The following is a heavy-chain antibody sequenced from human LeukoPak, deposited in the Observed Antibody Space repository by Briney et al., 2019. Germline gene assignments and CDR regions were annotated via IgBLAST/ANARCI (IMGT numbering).Heavy chain of an antibody. J-gene: IGHJ3*02. CDR2: IWYDGSNK. CDR1: GFTFSSYG. V-gene: IGHV3-33*06. CDR3: AKEGIAAAGTGDTFDI. Sequence: GRSLRLSCAASGFTFSSYGMHWVRQAPGKGLEWVAVIWYDGSNKYYADSVKGRFTISRDNSKNTLYLQMNSLRAEDTAVYYCAKEGIAAAGTGDTFDIWGQGTMVTVSS. D-gene: IGHD6-13*01.